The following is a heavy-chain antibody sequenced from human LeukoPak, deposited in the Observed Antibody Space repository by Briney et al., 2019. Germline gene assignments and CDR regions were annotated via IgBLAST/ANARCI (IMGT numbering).Heavy chain of an antibody. CDR3: ARDGEATPGGDY. V-gene: IGHV1-2*02. CDR1: GYTFTGHY. J-gene: IGHJ4*02. Sequence: ASVKVSCKASGYTFTGHYMHWVRQAPGQGLEWMGWINPNSGGTNYAQKFQGRVTMTRDTSISTAYMELSRLRSDDTAVYYCARDGEATPGGDYWGQGTLVTVSS. CDR2: INPNSGGT. D-gene: IGHD1-26*01.